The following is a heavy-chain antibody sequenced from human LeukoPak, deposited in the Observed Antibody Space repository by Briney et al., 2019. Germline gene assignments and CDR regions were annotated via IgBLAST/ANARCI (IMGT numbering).Heavy chain of an antibody. D-gene: IGHD3-10*01. CDR1: GYTFTSYY. CDR3: ARGGEALWFGELNWFDP. J-gene: IGHJ5*02. Sequence: GASVKVSCKASGYTFTSYYMHWVRQAPGQGLGWRGVINPSGGSTSYAQKFQGRVTMTRDTSTSTVYMELSSLRSEDTAVYYCARGGEALWFGELNWFDPWGQGTLVTVSS. V-gene: IGHV1-46*01. CDR2: INPSGGST.